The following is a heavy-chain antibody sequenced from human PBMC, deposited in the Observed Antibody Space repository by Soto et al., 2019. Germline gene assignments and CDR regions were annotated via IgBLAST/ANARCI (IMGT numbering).Heavy chain of an antibody. J-gene: IGHJ5*02. D-gene: IGHD3-10*01. Sequence: PSETLSLTCTVSGGSISSGDYYWSWIRQPPGKGLEWIGYIYYSGSTYYNPSLKSRVTISVDTSKNQFSLKLSSVTAADTAVYYCAGGSYYGSGSYGPWFDPWGQGTLVTVSS. CDR1: GGSISSGDYY. CDR2: IYYSGST. CDR3: AGGSYYGSGSYGPWFDP. V-gene: IGHV4-30-4*01.